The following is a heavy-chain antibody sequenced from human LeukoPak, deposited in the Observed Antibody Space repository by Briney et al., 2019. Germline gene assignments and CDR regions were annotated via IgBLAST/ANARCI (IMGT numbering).Heavy chain of an antibody. D-gene: IGHD1-1*01. Sequence: GESLKISCKGFGYSFTSYWIGWVRQMPGKGLEWMGVIYPGDSDTRYSPSFQGQVTISADKSISTAYLQWSSLKASDTAMYYCARKLGERTFNWNEFDYWGQGTPVSVSS. V-gene: IGHV5-51*01. J-gene: IGHJ4*02. CDR1: GYSFTSYW. CDR3: ARKLGERTFNWNEFDY. CDR2: IYPGDSDT.